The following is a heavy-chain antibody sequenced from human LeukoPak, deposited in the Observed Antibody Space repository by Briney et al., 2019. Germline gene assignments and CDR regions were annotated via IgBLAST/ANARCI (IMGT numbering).Heavy chain of an antibody. D-gene: IGHD2-8*01. CDR2: IYYSGST. CDR3: AKDDRLLTNWFDP. J-gene: IGHJ5*02. CDR1: GGSISSYY. Sequence: SETLSLTCTVSGGSISSYYWSWIRQPPEKRLEWIGYIYYSGSTNYNPSLKSRVTISLATSKNEFSLTLTSVTAADTAIYYCAKDDRLLTNWFDPWGQGTLVTVSS. V-gene: IGHV4-59*12.